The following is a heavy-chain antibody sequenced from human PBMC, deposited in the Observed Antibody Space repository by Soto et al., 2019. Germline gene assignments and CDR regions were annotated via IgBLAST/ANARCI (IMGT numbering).Heavy chain of an antibody. D-gene: IGHD2-2*01. CDR3: ARGNLLYCSSTSCQEDI. CDR1: GFTFSDYY. Sequence: GGSLRLSCAASGFTFSDYYMSWIRQAPGKGLEWVSYISSSGSTIYYADSVKGRFTISRDNAKNSLYLQMNSLRAEDTAVYYCARGNLLYCSSTSCQEDIWGQGTMVTVSS. V-gene: IGHV3-11*01. J-gene: IGHJ3*02. CDR2: ISSSGSTI.